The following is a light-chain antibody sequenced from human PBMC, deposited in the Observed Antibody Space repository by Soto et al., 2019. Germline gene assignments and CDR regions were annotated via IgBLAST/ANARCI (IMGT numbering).Light chain of an antibody. CDR2: AAS. V-gene: IGKV1-39*01. CDR1: RTIAGY. CDR3: QQTYSTPGT. Sequence: DIQMTQSPSSLSASVGDRVTITCRASRTIAGYVNWYQQRPGEAPNLLIYAASSLQSGVPSRFRGSGSGTDFTLTFNSLQPEDFATFYCQQTYSTPGTFGQGTKVEIK. J-gene: IGKJ1*01.